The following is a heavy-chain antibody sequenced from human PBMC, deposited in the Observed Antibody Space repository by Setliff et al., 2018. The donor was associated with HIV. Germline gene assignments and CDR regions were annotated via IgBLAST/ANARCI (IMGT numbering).Heavy chain of an antibody. CDR2: ISPDGSAT. J-gene: IGHJ4*02. D-gene: IGHD3-3*01. CDR1: GFTFSSAW. V-gene: IGHV3-7*01. Sequence: GSLRLSCAASGFTFSSAWMGWVRQAPAKGLEWVANISPDGSATYYVDSVKGRFTISRDNAKKSLFLQMNSLRAEDTAVYYCVRDVVKFWSGSGALDFWGPGTLVTVSS. CDR3: VRDVVKFWSGSGALDF.